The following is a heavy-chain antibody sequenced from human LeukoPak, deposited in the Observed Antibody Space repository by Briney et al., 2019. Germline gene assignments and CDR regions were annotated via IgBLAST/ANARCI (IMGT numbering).Heavy chain of an antibody. CDR2: IRYDGSNK. CDR3: AKDIVVVPALHDAFDI. D-gene: IGHD2-2*01. CDR1: GFTFSSYG. V-gene: IGHV3-30*02. J-gene: IGHJ3*02. Sequence: PGGSLRLSCAASGFTFSSYGMHWVRQAPGKGLEWVAFIRYDGSNKYYADSVKGRFTISRDNSKNTLSLQMNSLRAEDTAVYYCAKDIVVVPALHDAFDIWGQGTMVTVSS.